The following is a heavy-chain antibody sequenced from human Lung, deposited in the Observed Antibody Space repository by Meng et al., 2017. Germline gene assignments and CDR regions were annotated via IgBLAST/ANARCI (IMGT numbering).Heavy chain of an antibody. J-gene: IGHJ4*02. V-gene: IGHV1-46*03. CDR1: GYTFTSYY. CDR3: TISDYGNFDY. Sequence: QVQLVQSGAEVKKPGASVKVSCKASGYTFTSYYMHWVRQAPGQGLEWMGIIDPSGGSTDYAQKFQGRVTVTGDTSTSTVYMDLSSLRSEDTAVYYCTISDYGNFDYWGQGTPVTVSS. CDR2: IDPSGGST. D-gene: IGHD4-17*01.